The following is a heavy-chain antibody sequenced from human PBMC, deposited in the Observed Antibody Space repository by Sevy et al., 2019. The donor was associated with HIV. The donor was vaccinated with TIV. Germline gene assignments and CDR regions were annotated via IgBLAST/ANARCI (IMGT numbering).Heavy chain of an antibody. CDR3: ARDWGTPPTAIRDHFDF. CDR1: TFTFSHYA. Sequence: GGSLRLSCVASTFTFSHYAMHWVRQAPGKGLQWVASISYNGEDENYADSVAGRFTISRDNPKNTLFLQMSSLRPEDMSLYYCARDWGTPPTAIRDHFDFWGLGIPVTVSS. J-gene: IGHJ4*02. D-gene: IGHD3-16*01. CDR2: ISYNGEDE. V-gene: IGHV3-30*04.